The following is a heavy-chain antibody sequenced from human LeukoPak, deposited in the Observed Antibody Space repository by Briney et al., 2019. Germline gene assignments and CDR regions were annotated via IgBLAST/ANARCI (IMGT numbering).Heavy chain of an antibody. J-gene: IGHJ4*02. Sequence: ASVKVSCKASGYTFTSYGISWVRRTPGQGLEWMGWISAYNGNTNYAQKLKGRVTMTTDTSTSTAYMELRSLRYDDTAVYYCARAPDSSGYYLGPGFDYWGQGTLVTVSS. CDR1: GYTFTSYG. D-gene: IGHD3-22*01. V-gene: IGHV1-18*01. CDR3: ARAPDSSGYYLGPGFDY. CDR2: ISAYNGNT.